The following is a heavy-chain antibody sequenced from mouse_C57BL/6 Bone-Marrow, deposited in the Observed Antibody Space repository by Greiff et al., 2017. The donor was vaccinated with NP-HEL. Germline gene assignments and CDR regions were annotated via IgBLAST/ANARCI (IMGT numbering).Heavy chain of an antibody. CDR2: IDPETGGT. V-gene: IGHV1-15*01. Sequence: QVQLKESGAELVRPGASVTLSCKASGYTFTDYEMHWVKQTPVHGLEWIGAIDPETGGTAYNQKFKGKAILTADKSSSTAYMELRSLTSEDSAVYYCTRDGVYYYGSSWYFDVWGTGTTVTVSS. J-gene: IGHJ1*03. D-gene: IGHD1-1*01. CDR3: TRDGVYYYGSSWYFDV. CDR1: GYTFTDYE.